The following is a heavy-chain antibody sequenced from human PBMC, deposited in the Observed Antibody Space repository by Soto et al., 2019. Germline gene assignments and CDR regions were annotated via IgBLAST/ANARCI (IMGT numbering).Heavy chain of an antibody. V-gene: IGHV4-30-2*01. CDR2: IYQSGST. CDR3: AREWIAVTDDAFDL. CDR1: GGSISSSFYS. J-gene: IGHJ3*01. Sequence: PSETLSLTCAVSGGSISSSFYSWCWIRQPPGEALEWIGYIYQSGSTHYNPSLESRVTISVDRSKNQFSLKLSSVTAADTAVYYCAREWIAVTDDAFDLWGQGTMVTVSS. D-gene: IGHD6-19*01.